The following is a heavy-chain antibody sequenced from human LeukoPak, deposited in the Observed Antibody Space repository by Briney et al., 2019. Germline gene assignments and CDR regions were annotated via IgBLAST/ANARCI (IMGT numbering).Heavy chain of an antibody. CDR1: GFTFSNAW. D-gene: IGHD4-17*01. CDR3: AKDTHGDYLSWLDP. V-gene: IGHV3-15*01. CDR2: IKSKTDGGTT. Sequence: PGGSLRLSCAASGFTFSNAWMSWVRQAPGKGLEWVGRIKSKTDGGTTDYAAPVKGRFTISRDDSKNTLYLQMNSLKTEDTAVYYCAKDTHGDYLSWLDPWGQGTLVTVSS. J-gene: IGHJ5*02.